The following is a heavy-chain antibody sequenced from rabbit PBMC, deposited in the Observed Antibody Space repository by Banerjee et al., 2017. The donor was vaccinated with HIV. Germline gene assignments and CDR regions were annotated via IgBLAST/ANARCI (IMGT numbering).Heavy chain of an antibody. CDR1: GFSLSSSNC. CDR3: ARAPYDGYGGGL. Sequence: QSLEESGGDLVKPGASLTLTCTASGFSLSSSNCMCWVRQAPGKGLEWIACIGIGSGNTYYGSWAKGRFTISKTSSTTVTLQMTSLTAADTATYFCARAPYDGYGGGLWGPGTLVTVS. D-gene: IGHD6-1*01. J-gene: IGHJ6*01. CDR2: IGIGSGNT. V-gene: IGHV1S40*01.